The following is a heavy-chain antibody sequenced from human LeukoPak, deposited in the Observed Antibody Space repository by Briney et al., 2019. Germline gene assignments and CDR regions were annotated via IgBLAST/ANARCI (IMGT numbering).Heavy chain of an antibody. CDR2: INHSGST. J-gene: IGHJ4*02. CDR1: GGSFSGYY. CDR3: ARAAADFDY. V-gene: IGHV4-34*01. Sequence: SETLSLTCAVYGGSFSGYYWSWIRQPPGKGLEWIGEINHSGSTNYNPSLKSRVTISVDTSKDQFSLKLSSVTAADTAVYYCARAAADFDYWGQGTLVTVSS. D-gene: IGHD6-25*01.